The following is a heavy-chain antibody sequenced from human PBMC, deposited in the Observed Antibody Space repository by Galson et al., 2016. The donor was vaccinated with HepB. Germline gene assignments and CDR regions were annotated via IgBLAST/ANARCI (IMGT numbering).Heavy chain of an antibody. CDR3: VRGLFEK. CDR2: VDDGGTT. J-gene: IGHJ4*02. Sequence: SLRLSCAASGFTVSTNHVTWVRQAPGKGLEWVSLVDDGGTTFYADSVKGRFTMSRDTSTNTPSLQMNTLRAIDTAVYFCVRGLFEKWGQGTLVTVSS. V-gene: IGHV3-53*01. CDR1: GFTVSTNH.